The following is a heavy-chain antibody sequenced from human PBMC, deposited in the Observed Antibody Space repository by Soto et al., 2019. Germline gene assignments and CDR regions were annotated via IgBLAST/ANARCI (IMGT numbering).Heavy chain of an antibody. V-gene: IGHV3-48*03. Sequence: VGSLRLSCAASGFTFSDYAMNWVRQAPGKGLEWVSFISGSSGSTIYYADSVKGRFTISRDNAKNSLYLQMNSLRAEDTAVYYCARRLEMATIFYYGMDVWGQGTTVTSP. CDR2: ISGSSGSTI. CDR1: GFTFSDYA. D-gene: IGHD5-12*01. CDR3: ARRLEMATIFYYGMDV. J-gene: IGHJ6*02.